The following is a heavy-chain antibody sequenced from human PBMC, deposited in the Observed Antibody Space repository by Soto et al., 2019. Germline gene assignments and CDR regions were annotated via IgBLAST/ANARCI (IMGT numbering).Heavy chain of an antibody. V-gene: IGHV3-11*03. D-gene: IGHD3-10*01. CDR2: ITSTGIYT. J-gene: IGHJ4*02. CDR3: ARIRYYGSGSNKDFDY. CDR1: GFTFSDYY. Sequence: GGSLRLSCAASGFTFSDYYMSWIRQAPGKGLEWVSYITSTGIYTNYADSMKGRFTISRDNAKNSLFLQMNSLRAEDTAVYYCARIRYYGSGSNKDFDYWGQGTPVTVSS.